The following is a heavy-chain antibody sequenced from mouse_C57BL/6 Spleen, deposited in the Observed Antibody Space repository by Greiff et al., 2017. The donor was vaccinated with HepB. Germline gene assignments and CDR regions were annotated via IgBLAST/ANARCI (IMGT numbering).Heavy chain of an antibody. D-gene: IGHD5-1*01. V-gene: IGHV5-16*01. CDR1: GFTFSDYY. CDR2: INYDGSST. CDR3: ARAFTSYWYFDV. J-gene: IGHJ1*03. Sequence: EVQVVESEGGLVQPGSSMKLSCTASGFTFSDYYMAWVRQVPEKGLEWVANINYDGSSTYYLDSLKSRFIISRDNAKNILYLQMSSLKSEDTATYYCARAFTSYWYFDVWGTGTTVTVSS.